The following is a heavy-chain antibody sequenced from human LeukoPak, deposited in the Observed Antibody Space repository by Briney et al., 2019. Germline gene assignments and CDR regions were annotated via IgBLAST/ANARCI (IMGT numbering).Heavy chain of an antibody. CDR1: GGSISRGGYY. V-gene: IGHV4-31*03. Sequence: SETLSLTCTVSGGSISRGGYYGSWIRQHPGRGLEWIGYIYYSGSTCYNPSLKSRVTISVDTSKNQFSLKLSSVTAADTAVYYCARVPYDSSGYRFDYCGQGTLATVSS. CDR2: IYYSGST. J-gene: IGHJ4*02. CDR3: ARVPYDSSGYRFDY. D-gene: IGHD3-22*01.